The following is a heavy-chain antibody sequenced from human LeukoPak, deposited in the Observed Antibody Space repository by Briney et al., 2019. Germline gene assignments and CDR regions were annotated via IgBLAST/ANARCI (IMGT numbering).Heavy chain of an antibody. CDR2: IYPNNSDN. V-gene: IGHV5-51*01. D-gene: IGHD3-22*01. Sequence: GASLKISCKGSGYTFTNYWVGWVRQMPGKGLEWMGTIYPNNSDNRYNPPFRGLVTISVDRSITTAYLLWKSLKASDAAVYYCALSNEAFDSAGYFDYWGQGTLVTVSS. CDR3: ALSNEAFDSAGYFDY. J-gene: IGHJ4*02. CDR1: GYTFTNYW.